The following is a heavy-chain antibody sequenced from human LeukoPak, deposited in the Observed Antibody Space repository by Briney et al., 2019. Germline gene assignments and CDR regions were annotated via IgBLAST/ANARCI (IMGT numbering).Heavy chain of an antibody. CDR2: IYYSGST. V-gene: IGHV4-39*01. D-gene: IGHD3-16*02. Sequence: PSETLSLTCTVSGGSISSSSYYWGWIRQPPGKGLEWIGSIYYSGSTYYNPSLKSRVTISVDTSKNQFSLKLSSVTAADTAVYYRARLRGYYDYVWGSYRAYYFDYWGQGTLVTVSS. J-gene: IGHJ4*02. CDR1: GGSISSSSYY. CDR3: ARLRGYYDYVWGSYRAYYFDY.